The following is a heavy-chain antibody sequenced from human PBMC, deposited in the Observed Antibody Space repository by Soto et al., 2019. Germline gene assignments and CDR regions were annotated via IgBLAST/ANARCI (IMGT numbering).Heavy chain of an antibody. CDR1: GGSISSGGYY. J-gene: IGHJ6*02. V-gene: IGHV4-31*03. CDR3: AGHGFDSSGYYDGMDV. CDR2: IYYSGST. Sequence: QVQLQESGPGLVKPSQTLSLTCTVSGGSISSGGYYWSWIRQHPGKGLAWIGYIYYSGSTYYHPYLKSRVTISVDTSKNRFSLKLSSVTAADTAVYYCAGHGFDSSGYYDGMDVWGQGTTVTVSS. D-gene: IGHD3-22*01.